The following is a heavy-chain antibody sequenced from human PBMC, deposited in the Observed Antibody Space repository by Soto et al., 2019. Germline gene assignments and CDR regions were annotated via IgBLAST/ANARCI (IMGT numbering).Heavy chain of an antibody. J-gene: IGHJ3*02. CDR1: GYSFTSYW. Sequence: GESLKISCKGSGYSFTSYWIGWVRQMPGKGLEWMGIIYPGDSDTRYSPSFQGQVTISADKSISTAYLQWSSLKASDTAMYYCARRTTLVKDGFDIWGQGTMVTASS. V-gene: IGHV5-51*01. CDR2: IYPGDSDT. CDR3: ARRTTLVKDGFDI. D-gene: IGHD3-9*01.